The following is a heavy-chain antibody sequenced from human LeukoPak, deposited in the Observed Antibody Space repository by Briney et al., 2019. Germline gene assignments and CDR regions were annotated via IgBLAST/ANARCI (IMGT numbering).Heavy chain of an antibody. J-gene: IGHJ6*02. Sequence: GGSLRLSCAASGFTFDDYAMPWVRQAPGKGLEWVSGISWNSGSIGYADSVKGRFTISRDNAKNSLYLQMNSLRAEDTALYYCAKDIARLTPYYYGMDVWGRGTTVTVSS. CDR2: ISWNSGSI. V-gene: IGHV3-9*01. D-gene: IGHD6-25*01. CDR1: GFTFDDYA. CDR3: AKDIARLTPYYYGMDV.